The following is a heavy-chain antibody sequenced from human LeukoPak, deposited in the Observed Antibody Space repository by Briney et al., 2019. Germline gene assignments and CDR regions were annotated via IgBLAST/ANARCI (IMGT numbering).Heavy chain of an antibody. CDR1: GFTFSSYW. CDR2: IKQDGSEK. J-gene: IGHJ4*02. D-gene: IGHD2-2*01. CDR3: AKINGYCSSTSCYVVDY. Sequence: GGSLRLSCAASGFTFSSYWMSWVRQAPGKGLEWVANIKQDGSEKYYVDSVKGRFTISRDNSKNTLYLQMNSLRAEDTAVNYCAKINGYCSSTSCYVVDYWGQGTLVTVSS. V-gene: IGHV3-7*01.